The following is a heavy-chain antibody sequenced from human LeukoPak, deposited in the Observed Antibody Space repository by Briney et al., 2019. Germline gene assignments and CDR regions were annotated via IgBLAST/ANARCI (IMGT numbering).Heavy chain of an antibody. CDR2: INGNGGST. V-gene: IGHV3-64*01. CDR3: ARSLGAGSYRDF. D-gene: IGHD3-10*02. J-gene: IGHJ4*02. CDR1: GFTVSNYA. Sequence: GGSLRLSCAASGFTVSNYAMHWVRQAPGKGLEYLSAINGNGGSTYYATSVKGKFTITRDNSKNTLYLQMDSLSAEDMAVFYCARSLGAGSYRDFWGQGTLVTVSS.